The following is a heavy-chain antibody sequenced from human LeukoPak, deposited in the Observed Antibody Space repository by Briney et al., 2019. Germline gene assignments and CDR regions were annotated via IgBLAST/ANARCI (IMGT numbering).Heavy chain of an antibody. Sequence: SGPTLVKPTQTLTLTCTFSGFSLSTSGVGVGWFRQPPGEALEWLALIYWDDDKRYSPSLKSRLTITKDTSKNQVVLTMANMDPVDTATYYCARADYSDYYFDYWGQGTLVTVSS. CDR3: ARADYSDYYFDY. CDR1: GFSLSTSGVG. D-gene: IGHD4-11*01. J-gene: IGHJ4*02. CDR2: IYWDDDK. V-gene: IGHV2-5*02.